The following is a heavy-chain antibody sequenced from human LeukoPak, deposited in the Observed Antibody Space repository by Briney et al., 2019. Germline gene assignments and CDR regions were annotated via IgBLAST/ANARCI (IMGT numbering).Heavy chain of an antibody. V-gene: IGHV3-30*01. J-gene: IGHJ4*02. Sequence: GRSLRLSCAASGFTFSSYAMHWVRQAPGKGLEWVAVISYDGSNKYYADSVKGRLTISRDNSKNTLYLQMNSLRAEDTAVYYCARDSPIAVAGLDYWGQGTLVTVSS. CDR2: ISYDGSNK. CDR1: GFTFSSYA. D-gene: IGHD6-19*01. CDR3: ARDSPIAVAGLDY.